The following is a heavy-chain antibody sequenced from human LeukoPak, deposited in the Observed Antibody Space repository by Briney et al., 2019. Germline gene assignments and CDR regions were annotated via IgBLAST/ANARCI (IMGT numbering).Heavy chain of an antibody. CDR2: ISGSGGST. V-gene: IGHV3-23*01. J-gene: IGHJ4*02. CDR3: AKDRVPVYYYGSGCYADY. CDR1: GFTFSSYA. D-gene: IGHD3-10*01. Sequence: GGSLRLSCAASGFTFSSYAMSWVRQAPGKGLEWVSAISGSGGSTYYADSVKGRFTISRDNSKNTLYLQMNSLRAEDTAVYYCAKDRVPVYYYGSGCYADYWGQGTLVTVSS.